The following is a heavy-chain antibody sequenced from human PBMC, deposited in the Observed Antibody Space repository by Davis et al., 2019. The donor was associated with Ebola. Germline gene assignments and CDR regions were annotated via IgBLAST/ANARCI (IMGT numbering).Heavy chain of an antibody. D-gene: IGHD3-16*01. CDR2: ISYDGSNK. J-gene: IGHJ4*02. Sequence: GESLKISCAASGFTFSSYAMHWVRQAPGKGLEWVAVISYDGSNKYYADSVKGRFTISRDNSKNTLYLQMNSLRAEDTAVYYCAKPLTRAPYDYVWGSYGSAPDYWGQGTLVTVSS. V-gene: IGHV3-30-3*01. CDR3: AKPLTRAPYDYVWGSYGSAPDY. CDR1: GFTFSSYA.